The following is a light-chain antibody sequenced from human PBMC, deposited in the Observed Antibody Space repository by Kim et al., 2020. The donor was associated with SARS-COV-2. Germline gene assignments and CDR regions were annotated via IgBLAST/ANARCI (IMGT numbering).Light chain of an antibody. J-gene: IGKJ2*01. CDR2: DAS. V-gene: IGKV1-5*01. Sequence: SASVGDRVTMTCRASQSITRWLVWYQQKPGKAPKLLIYDASSLKRGVPSRFSGSGSGTEFTLTISSLQPDDFATYYCHQYNSYSHTFGQGTKLEI. CDR1: QSITRW. CDR3: HQYNSYSHT.